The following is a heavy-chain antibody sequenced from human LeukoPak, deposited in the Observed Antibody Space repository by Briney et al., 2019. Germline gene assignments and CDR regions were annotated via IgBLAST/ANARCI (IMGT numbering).Heavy chain of an antibody. J-gene: IGHJ4*02. Sequence: GGSLRLSCAASEFSFSTNWMHWVRQTPGKGLEWVAELNEDGSVKYYVDSVEGRFTISRDNAKSLLFLQMYNLRTEDTGVYFCANVPRSTVSYWGRGTLFTVSS. CDR1: EFSFSTNW. D-gene: IGHD2-2*01. CDR3: ANVPRSTVSY. CDR2: LNEDGSVK. V-gene: IGHV3-7*01.